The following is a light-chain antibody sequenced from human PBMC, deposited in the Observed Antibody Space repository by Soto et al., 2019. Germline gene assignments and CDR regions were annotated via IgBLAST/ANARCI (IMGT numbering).Light chain of an antibody. J-gene: IGLJ2*01. Sequence: QSVLTQPPSVSGSPGQSVTISCTGTSSDVGSYNRVPWYQQPPGTAPKLMIYEVSNRPSGVPDRFSGSKSGNTASLTISGLQAEDEADYYCSLYTSSSTPYVVFGGGTKLTVL. CDR3: SLYTSSSTPYVV. V-gene: IGLV2-18*01. CDR2: EVS. CDR1: SSDVGSYNR.